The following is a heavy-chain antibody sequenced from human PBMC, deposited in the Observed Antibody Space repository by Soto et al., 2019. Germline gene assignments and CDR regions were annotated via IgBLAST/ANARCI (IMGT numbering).Heavy chain of an antibody. D-gene: IGHD3-22*01. V-gene: IGHV1-69*02. CDR2: IIPILGIA. CDR3: ARGVYYYDSSVYYGRRPSPNRAYYFDY. J-gene: IGHJ4*02. Sequence: GASVKVSCKASGGTFSSYTISWVRQAPGQGLEWMGRIIPILGIANYAQKFQGRVTMTRNTSISTAYMELSSLRSEDTAVYYCARGVYYYDSSVYYGRRPSPNRAYYFDYWGQGTLVTVSS. CDR1: GGTFSSYT.